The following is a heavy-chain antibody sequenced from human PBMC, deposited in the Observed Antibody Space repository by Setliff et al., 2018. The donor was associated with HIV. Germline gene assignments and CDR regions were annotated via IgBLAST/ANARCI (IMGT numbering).Heavy chain of an antibody. V-gene: IGHV4-39*01. D-gene: IGHD3-16*02. Sequence: ASETLSLTCTVSGDSISSTTFYWVWIRQPPGKGLEWIVIINYSGTTYYNPSLKSRVTISVATSKNQFSLRLSSVTAADTAVYFCARGHYYDHLWGTYRDAYFDFWGQGTLVTVSS. CDR1: GDSISSTTFY. CDR3: ARGHYYDHLWGTYRDAYFDF. J-gene: IGHJ4*02. CDR2: INYSGTT.